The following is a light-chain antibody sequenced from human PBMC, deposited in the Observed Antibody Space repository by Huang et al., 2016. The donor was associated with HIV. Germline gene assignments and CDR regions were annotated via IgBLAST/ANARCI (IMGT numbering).Light chain of an antibody. CDR2: VAS. Sequence: DIQMTQSPSSLSASVGDRVTIACRASQSIWTYLNWYQQKRGKAPRLLIHVASSLQSVVPSRCSGSGSVTDVTLTISSLQPEDFATYYCQQSYSALGLTFGGGTKVEIK. V-gene: IGKV1-39*01. CDR3: QQSYSALGLT. J-gene: IGKJ4*01. CDR1: QSIWTY.